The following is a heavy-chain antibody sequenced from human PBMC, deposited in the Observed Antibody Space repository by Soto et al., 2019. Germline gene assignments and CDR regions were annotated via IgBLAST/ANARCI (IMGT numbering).Heavy chain of an antibody. CDR3: ATQPYYDSSGYYQGVDY. J-gene: IGHJ4*02. Sequence: ASGKVSCKVSGYTLTELSMHWVRQAPGKGLEWMGGFDPEDGETIYAQKFQGRVTMTEDTSTDTAYMELSSLRSEDTAVYYCATQPYYDSSGYYQGVDYWGQGTLVTVSS. V-gene: IGHV1-24*01. CDR1: GYTLTELS. CDR2: FDPEDGET. D-gene: IGHD3-22*01.